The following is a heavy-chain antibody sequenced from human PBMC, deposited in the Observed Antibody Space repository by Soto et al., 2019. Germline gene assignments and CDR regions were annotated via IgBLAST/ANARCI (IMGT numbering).Heavy chain of an antibody. V-gene: IGHV4-59*01. CDR1: GGSLSGYY. D-gene: IGHD3-10*01. CDR2: IYYSGTT. Sequence: SETLSLTCTVSGGSLSGYYWSWIRQPPGKGLEWIGYIYYSGTTSYNPSLNSRVTMSVDTSKNQFSLKVNSVTAADTAVYYCARESYYGSGANVVAYWGQGTLVNVSS. J-gene: IGHJ4*02. CDR3: ARESYYGSGANVVAY.